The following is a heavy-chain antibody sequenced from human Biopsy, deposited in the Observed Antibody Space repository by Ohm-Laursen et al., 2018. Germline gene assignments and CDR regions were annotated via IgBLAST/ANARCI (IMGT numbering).Heavy chain of an antibody. D-gene: IGHD3-10*01. CDR1: DSSVSHDYF. CDR2: IYITGET. Sequence: GTLSLTCSVSDSSVSHDYFWTWIRQPPGKGLEWIGRIYITGETDYNPSLKSRVTMSVDSSKKQFSLKLKSVTAADTAIYYCARAPPLIRGVVESWFDPWGQGILVTVSS. CDR3: ARAPPLIRGVVESWFDP. J-gene: IGHJ5*02. V-gene: IGHV4-4*07.